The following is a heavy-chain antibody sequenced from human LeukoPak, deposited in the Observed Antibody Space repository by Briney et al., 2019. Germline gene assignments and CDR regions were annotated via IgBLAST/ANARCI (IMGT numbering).Heavy chain of an antibody. Sequence: KSSETLSLTCTVSGGSISSYYWSWIRQPPGKGLEWIGYIYYSGSTNYNPSLKSRVTISVDTSKNQFSLKLSSVTAADTAVYYCARVRPDSGSYYALDYWGQGTLATVSS. CDR2: IYYSGST. J-gene: IGHJ4*02. CDR1: GGSISSYY. V-gene: IGHV4-59*01. D-gene: IGHD1-26*01. CDR3: ARVRPDSGSYYALDY.